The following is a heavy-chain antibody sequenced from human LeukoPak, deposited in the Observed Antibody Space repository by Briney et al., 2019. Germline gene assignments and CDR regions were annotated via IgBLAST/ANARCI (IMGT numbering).Heavy chain of an antibody. Sequence: SETLSLTCTVSGGSVTNDNYFWSWTRQPPGEGLEWIAYIYYTAGSYYNPSLKSRVTISVDTSKDQFSLKLSSVTAADTAVYYCARAVQELSALDYWGQGTLVTVSS. CDR3: ARAVQELSALDY. D-gene: IGHD1-7*01. CDR1: GGSVTNDNYF. CDR2: IYYTAGS. J-gene: IGHJ4*02. V-gene: IGHV4-30-4*01.